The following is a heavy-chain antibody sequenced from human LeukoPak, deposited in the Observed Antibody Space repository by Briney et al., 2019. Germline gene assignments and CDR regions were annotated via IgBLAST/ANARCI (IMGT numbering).Heavy chain of an antibody. CDR1: GFTFSNYA. J-gene: IGHJ4*02. CDR2: ISGNGRST. CDR3: AKDVNPSVAVIATRLDY. D-gene: IGHD2-21*01. Sequence: GGSLRLSCAASGFTFSNYAMTWVRQAPGKGLEWVSSISGNGRSTYFADSVKGRFTISRDNSKNTLYLQMKSLRAEDTAFYYCAKDVNPSVAVIATRLDYWGQGTLVTVSS. V-gene: IGHV3-23*01.